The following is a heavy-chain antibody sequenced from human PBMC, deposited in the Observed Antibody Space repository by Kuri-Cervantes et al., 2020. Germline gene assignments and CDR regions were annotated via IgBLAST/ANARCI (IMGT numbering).Heavy chain of an antibody. J-gene: IGHJ6*02. D-gene: IGHD2-15*01. CDR3: ASQYCSGGSCPPYYYYGMDV. CDR2: ISAYNGNT. V-gene: IGHV1-18*01. CDR1: GYTFTSYG. Sequence: ASVKVSCKASGYTFTSYGISWVRQAPGQGLEWMGWISAYNGNTNYAQKLQGRVTMTTDTSTSTAYMELRSLRPDDTAVYYCASQYCSGGSCPPYYYYGMDVWGQGTTVTVSS.